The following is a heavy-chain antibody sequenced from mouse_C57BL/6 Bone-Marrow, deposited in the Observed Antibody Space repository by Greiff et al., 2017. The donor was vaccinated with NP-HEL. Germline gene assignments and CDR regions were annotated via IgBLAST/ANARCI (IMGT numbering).Heavy chain of an antibody. V-gene: IGHV1-82*01. CDR1: GYAFSSSW. CDR3: ARLRSFDY. D-gene: IGHD1-1*01. Sequence: VQLQQSGPELVKPGASVKISCKASGYAFSSSWMNWVKQRPGKGLEWIGRIYPGDGDTNYNGKFKGKATLTADKSSSTAYMQLSSLTSEDSAVYFCARLRSFDYWGQGTTLTVSS. CDR2: IYPGDGDT. J-gene: IGHJ2*01.